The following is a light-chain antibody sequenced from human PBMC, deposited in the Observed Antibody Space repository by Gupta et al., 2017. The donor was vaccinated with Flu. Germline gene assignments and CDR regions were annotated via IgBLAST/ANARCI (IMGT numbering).Light chain of an antibody. V-gene: IGKV1-5*03. J-gene: IGKJ1*01. Sequence: SPSTLSASVGDRVTITCRASQNINSWLAWYQQKPGKAPKLLIYKAFNLESGVPSRFSGSGSGTEFTLTISSLQPDDFATYHCQQYNSYRTFGQGTKVEIK. CDR1: QNINSW. CDR3: QQYNSYRT. CDR2: KAF.